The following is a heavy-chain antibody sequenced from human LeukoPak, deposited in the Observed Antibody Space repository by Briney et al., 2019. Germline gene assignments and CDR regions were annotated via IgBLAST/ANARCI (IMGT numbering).Heavy chain of an antibody. Sequence: SETLSLTCSVSGGYISSYYWSWIRQPAGKGLESIGHISTSGSTNYNPSLKSRVTMSVDTSKNQFSLKLSSVTAADTAVYYCARDVHPYYDILTGYYSDWYFDLWGRGTLVTVSS. CDR2: ISTSGST. CDR3: ARDVHPYYDILTGYYSDWYFDL. CDR1: GGYISSYY. J-gene: IGHJ2*01. D-gene: IGHD3-9*01. V-gene: IGHV4-4*07.